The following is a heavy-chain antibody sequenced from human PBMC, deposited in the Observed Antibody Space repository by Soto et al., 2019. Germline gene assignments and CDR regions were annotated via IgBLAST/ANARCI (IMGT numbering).Heavy chain of an antibody. D-gene: IGHD5-12*01. CDR2: ISWSSGNI. V-gene: IGHV3-9*01. J-gene: IGHJ6*02. Sequence: EVQLVESGGGVVQPGRSLRLSCAGSGFTFDDYAMYWVRQRPGAGLEWVAGISWSSGNIAHADSVKGRFTISRDNSKNTLYLQMNSLQVEDTAIYYCAKHLEYIPSDGMDVWGQGTTVTVSS. CDR1: GFTFDDYA. CDR3: AKHLEYIPSDGMDV.